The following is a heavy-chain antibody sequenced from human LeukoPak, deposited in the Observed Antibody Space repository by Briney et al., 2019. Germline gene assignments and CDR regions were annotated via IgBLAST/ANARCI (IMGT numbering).Heavy chain of an antibody. CDR1: GYTFTSYY. V-gene: IGHV1-46*01. CDR3: ARGSGGVVPAATFDY. D-gene: IGHD2-2*01. J-gene: IGHJ4*02. CDR2: INPSGGST. Sequence: GASVKVSCKASGYTFTSYYMHWVRQAPGQGLEWMRIINPSGGSTSYAQKFQGRVTMTRDTSTSTVYMGLSSLRSEDTAVYYCARGSGGVVPAATFDYWGQGTLVTVSS.